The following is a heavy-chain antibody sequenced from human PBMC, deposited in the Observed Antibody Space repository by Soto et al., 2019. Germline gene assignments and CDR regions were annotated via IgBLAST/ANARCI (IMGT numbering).Heavy chain of an antibody. CDR3: ARAIGADFFDY. V-gene: IGHV3-23*01. D-gene: IGHD6-25*01. CDR2: VSDNGANT. CDR1: GFTFSNYA. J-gene: IGHJ4*02. Sequence: PGGALRLSCIASGFTFSNYAMSGGGQAPGKGLEWVSTVSDNGANTFIGDSMKDHFDISRDNSKNTVFLHLSTVRAEDTAIYYCARAIGADFFDYWGQGTPVTVSS.